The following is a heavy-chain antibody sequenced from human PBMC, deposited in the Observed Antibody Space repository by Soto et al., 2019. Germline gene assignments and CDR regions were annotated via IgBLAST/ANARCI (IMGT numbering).Heavy chain of an antibody. CDR1: GFTFSNAW. D-gene: IGHD2-21*02. Sequence: GGSLRLSCAASGFTFSNAWMSWVRQAPGKGLEWVGRIKSKTDGGTTDYAAPVKGRFTISRDDSKNTLYLQMNSLKTEDTAVYYCTTDIVVVPAIPPFDYWGQGTLVTVSS. CDR3: TTDIVVVPAIPPFDY. CDR2: IKSKTDGGTT. V-gene: IGHV3-15*01. J-gene: IGHJ4*02.